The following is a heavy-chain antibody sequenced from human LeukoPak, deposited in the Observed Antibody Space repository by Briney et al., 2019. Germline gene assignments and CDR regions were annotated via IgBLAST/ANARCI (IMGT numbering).Heavy chain of an antibody. D-gene: IGHD3-10*01. CDR3: ARGGGLWFGDY. CDR1: GGTFSSYA. Sequence: ASVKVSCKASGGTFSSYAITRVRQAPGQGLEWMGGIIPIFGTANYAQKFQGRVTITADESTSTAYMELSSLRSEDTAVYYCARGGGLWFGDYWGQGTLVTVSS. V-gene: IGHV1-69*13. J-gene: IGHJ4*02. CDR2: IIPIFGTA.